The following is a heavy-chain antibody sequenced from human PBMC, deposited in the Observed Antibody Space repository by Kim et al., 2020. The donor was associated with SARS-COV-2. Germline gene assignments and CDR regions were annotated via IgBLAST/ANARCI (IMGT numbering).Heavy chain of an antibody. Sequence: TKDSKKFQGRVTITRDTSANTAYMDLRSLTFEDTAIYYCARDMNPTVYDYWGQGTLVTVSS. J-gene: IGHJ4*02. D-gene: IGHD4-4*01. CDR3: ARDMNPTVYDY. CDR2: T. V-gene: IGHV1-3*01.